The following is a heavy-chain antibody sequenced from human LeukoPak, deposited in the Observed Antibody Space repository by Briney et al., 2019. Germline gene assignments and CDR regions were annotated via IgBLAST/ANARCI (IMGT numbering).Heavy chain of an antibody. CDR2: ITSSGNTT. D-gene: IGHD1-26*01. CDR3: AKDLGGSDYDWYLDL. CDR1: GFTFSIYA. Sequence: GGSLRVSCAASGFTFSIYAMSWVRQAPGKGLEWVAGITSSGNTTYYADPVKGRFTISRDNSKNILYLQMNSLRAEDTAVYYCAKDLGGSDYDWYLDLWGRGTVVTVSS. J-gene: IGHJ2*01. V-gene: IGHV3-23*01.